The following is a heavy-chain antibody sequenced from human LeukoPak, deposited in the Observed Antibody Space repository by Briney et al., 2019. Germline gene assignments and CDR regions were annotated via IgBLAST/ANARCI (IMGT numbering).Heavy chain of an antibody. CDR1: GFTFTKCA. CDR3: AGDRNSDWYSPLDY. CDR2: VTATGDTA. J-gene: IGHJ4*02. V-gene: IGHV3-23*01. D-gene: IGHD6-19*01. Sequence: GGSLRLSCVASGFTFTKCAMSWIRQAPGKGLEWVAIVTATGDTAYYADSVKGRFTISRDNSRNTVYMQMDSLRAEDTAIYYCAGDRNSDWYSPLDYWGQGSQVTVSP.